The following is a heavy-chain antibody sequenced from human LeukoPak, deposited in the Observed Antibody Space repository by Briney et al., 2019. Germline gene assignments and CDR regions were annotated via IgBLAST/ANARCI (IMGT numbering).Heavy chain of an antibody. Sequence: GGSLRLSCAASGFPFSNYWMHWVRQAPGKGLVWVSRVNSDGSTTNYADSVKGRFTISRDNAKNSLYLQMNSLRAEDTALYYCARARSTQAATSYFDYWGQGTLVTVSS. CDR2: VNSDGSTT. CDR3: ARARSTQAATSYFDY. CDR1: GFPFSNYW. D-gene: IGHD6-25*01. J-gene: IGHJ4*02. V-gene: IGHV3-74*01.